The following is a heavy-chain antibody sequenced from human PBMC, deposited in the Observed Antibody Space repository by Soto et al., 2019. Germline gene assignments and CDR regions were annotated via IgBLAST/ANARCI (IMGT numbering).Heavy chain of an antibody. CDR2: IYHSGNT. J-gene: IGHJ6*02. Sequence: KPSETLSLTCAVSGESISSSNWWSWVRQPPGKGLEWIGEIYHSGNTKYNPSLKSRVTISVDKSKNQFSLKLNSVTAADTAVYYCARENDFWSGPNGLDVWGQGTTVTVSS. CDR1: GESISSSNW. CDR3: ARENDFWSGPNGLDV. D-gene: IGHD3-3*01. V-gene: IGHV4-4*02.